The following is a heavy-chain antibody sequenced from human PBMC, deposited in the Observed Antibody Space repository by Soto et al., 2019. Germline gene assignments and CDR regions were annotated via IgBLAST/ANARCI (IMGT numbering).Heavy chain of an antibody. J-gene: IGHJ4*02. V-gene: IGHV3-21*01. D-gene: IGHD6-13*01. CDR1: GFTFSSYS. CDR2: ISSSSSYI. CDR3: ARDLPEIAAAGVLDFDY. Sequence: RLSCSASGFTFSSYSMNWVRQAPGKGLEWVSSISSSSSYIYYADSVEGRFTISRDNAKNSLYLQMNSLRAEDTAVYYCARDLPEIAAAGVLDFDYWGQGTLVTVSS.